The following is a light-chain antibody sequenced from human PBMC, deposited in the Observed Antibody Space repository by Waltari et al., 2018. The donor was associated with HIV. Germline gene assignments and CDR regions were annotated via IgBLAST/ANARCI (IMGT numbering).Light chain of an antibody. CDR2: STN. Sequence: QSVLTQTPSASGTPGQRVTISCSGGRSNIGSNSVHWYQQLPGTAPRLLLYSTNQRPSRVPDRFSGSKSGTSASLAISGLQSEDEADYYCATWDDTLNGVIFGGGTKLTVL. J-gene: IGLJ2*01. V-gene: IGLV1-44*01. CDR1: RSNIGSNS. CDR3: ATWDDTLNGVI.